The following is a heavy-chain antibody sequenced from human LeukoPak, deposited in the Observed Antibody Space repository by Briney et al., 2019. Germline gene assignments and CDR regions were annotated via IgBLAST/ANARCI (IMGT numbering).Heavy chain of an antibody. V-gene: IGHV4-59*01. Sequence: SETLSLTCTVSGGSISSYYWGWIRQPPGKGLEWIGYIYYSGSTNYNPSLKSRVTISVDTSKNQFSLKLSSVTAADTAVYYCARAHSGSGWYGGRYYFDYWGQGTLVTVSS. J-gene: IGHJ4*02. CDR3: ARAHSGSGWYGGRYYFDY. CDR2: IYYSGST. D-gene: IGHD6-19*01. CDR1: GGSISSYY.